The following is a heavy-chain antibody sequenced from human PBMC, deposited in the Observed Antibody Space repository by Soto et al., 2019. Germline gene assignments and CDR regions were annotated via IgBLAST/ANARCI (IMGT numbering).Heavy chain of an antibody. CDR1: GYTFTSYG. D-gene: IGHD3-9*01. CDR2: ISAYNGNT. J-gene: IGHJ6*03. Sequence: ASVKLSCKASGYTFTSYGISWVRQAPGQGLEWMGWISAYNGNTNYAQKLQGRVTMTTDTSTSTAYMELRSLRSDDTAVYYCAREQLGYDILTGYYSPYYYYYMDVWGKGTTVTGSS. V-gene: IGHV1-18*01. CDR3: AREQLGYDILTGYYSPYYYYYMDV.